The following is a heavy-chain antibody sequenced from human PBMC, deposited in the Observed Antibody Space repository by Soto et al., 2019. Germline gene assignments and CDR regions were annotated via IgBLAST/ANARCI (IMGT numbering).Heavy chain of an antibody. CDR3: AKDYGDFWDPLDY. J-gene: IGHJ4*02. V-gene: IGHV3-23*01. Sequence: EVQLLESGGGLVQPGGSLRLSCAASGFTFSSFAMSWVRQAPGTGLEWVSGITASGDYRYYADSVKGRFTISRHNSKITLYLQMNSLRVEDTAVFYCAKDYGDFWDPLDYWGQGTLVTVSS. D-gene: IGHD4-17*01. CDR1: GFTFSSFA. CDR2: ITASGDYR.